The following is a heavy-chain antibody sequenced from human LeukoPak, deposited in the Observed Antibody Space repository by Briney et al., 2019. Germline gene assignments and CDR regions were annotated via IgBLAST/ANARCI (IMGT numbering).Heavy chain of an antibody. CDR3: ARSWNSLDN. J-gene: IGHJ4*02. CDR2: ISYDGNEK. Sequence: GGSLRLSCAASGFTFISYDMHWVRQAPGKGLEWVAIISYDGNEKYYADSVKGRFTISRDNSKNTLYLQMNSLIAEDTAVYYCARSWNSLDNWGQGTLVIVSS. V-gene: IGHV3-30*03. D-gene: IGHD1/OR15-1a*01. CDR1: GFTFISYD.